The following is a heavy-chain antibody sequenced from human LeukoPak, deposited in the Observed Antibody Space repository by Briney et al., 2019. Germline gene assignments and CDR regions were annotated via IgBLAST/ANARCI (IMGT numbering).Heavy chain of an antibody. CDR1: GYTFTSYY. D-gene: IGHD3-22*01. J-gene: IGHJ3*02. CDR2: INPSGGST. CDR3: ARVSAGVYDSSGSDAFDI. V-gene: IGHV1-46*01. Sequence: ASVKVSCKASGYTFTSYYMHWVRQAPGQGLEWMGIINPSGGSTSYAQKFQGRVTKTRDMSTSTVYMELSSLRSEDTAVYYCARVSAGVYDSSGSDAFDIWGQGTMVTVSS.